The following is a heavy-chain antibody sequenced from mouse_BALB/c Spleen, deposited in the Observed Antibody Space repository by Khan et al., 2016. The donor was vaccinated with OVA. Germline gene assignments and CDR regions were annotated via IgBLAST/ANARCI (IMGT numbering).Heavy chain of an antibody. D-gene: IGHD1-1*01. Sequence: VQLQQSGAELAKPGASVKMSCKASGYTFTSYWMHWVKQRPGQGLEWIGYINPSTGYTEYNQKFKDKATLTEDKSSSTAYMQLSSLTSEDSAGYYCANHGSSSAWFTYWGPGTLVTVSA. CDR1: GYTFTSYW. CDR3: ANHGSSSAWFTY. V-gene: IGHV1-7*01. CDR2: INPSTGYT. J-gene: IGHJ3*01.